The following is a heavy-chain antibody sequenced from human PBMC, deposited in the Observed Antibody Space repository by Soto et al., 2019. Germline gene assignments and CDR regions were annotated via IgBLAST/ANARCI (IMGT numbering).Heavy chain of an antibody. CDR2: IHHSGST. Sequence: SETLSLTCTVSGYSISSGYHWGWIRQPPGKGLEWIGSIHHSGSTYYNVSLKSRVAISVDTSKNHFSLKVNSVTAADTAVYYCARAIIQLWPEDFDFWGLGTLVTVS. D-gene: IGHD5-18*01. CDR1: GYSISSGYH. J-gene: IGHJ4*02. CDR3: ARAIIQLWPEDFDF. V-gene: IGHV4-38-2*02.